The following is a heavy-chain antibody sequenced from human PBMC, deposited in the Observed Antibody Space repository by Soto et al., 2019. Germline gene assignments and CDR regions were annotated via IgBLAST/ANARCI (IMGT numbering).Heavy chain of an antibody. CDR2: INPNSGGT. D-gene: IGHD2-15*01. Sequence: QVQLVQSGAEVKKPGASVKVSCKASGYTFTGYYMHWVRQAPGQGLEWMGWINPNSGGTNYAQKFQGWVTMTRDTSISTAYMELSRLRSDDTAVYYCAREYSVVTPPFYYYYGMDVWGQGTTVTVSS. V-gene: IGHV1-2*04. CDR3: AREYSVVTPPFYYYYGMDV. J-gene: IGHJ6*02. CDR1: GYTFTGYY.